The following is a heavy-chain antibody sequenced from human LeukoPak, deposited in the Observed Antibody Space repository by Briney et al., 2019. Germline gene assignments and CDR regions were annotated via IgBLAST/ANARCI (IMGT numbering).Heavy chain of an antibody. Sequence: SETLSLTCTVSGYSISSGYYWGWIRQPPGKGLEWIGSASYSGNTYYNPSLKSRVTISLDTSKNQFSLKLSSVTAADTAVYYCARADYSSTWSHDYYYMDVWGKGTTVTVSS. V-gene: IGHV4-38-2*02. D-gene: IGHD6-13*01. CDR2: ASYSGNT. CDR3: ARADYSSTWSHDYYYMDV. J-gene: IGHJ6*03. CDR1: GYSISSGYY.